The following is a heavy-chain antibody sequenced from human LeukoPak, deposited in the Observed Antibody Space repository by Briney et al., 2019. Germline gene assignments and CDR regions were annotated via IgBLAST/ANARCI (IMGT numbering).Heavy chain of an antibody. D-gene: IGHD3-10*01. V-gene: IGHV4-34*01. CDR2: INHSGST. CDR3: ARNHGRYYYGSGSYYTRLGGFDP. Sequence: SETLSLTCAVYGGSFSGCYWSWIRQPPGKGLEWIGEINHSGSTNYNPSLKSRVTISVDTSKNQFSLKLSSVTAADTAVYYCARNHGRYYYGSGSYYTRLGGFDPWGQGTLVTVSS. J-gene: IGHJ5*02. CDR1: GGSFSGCY.